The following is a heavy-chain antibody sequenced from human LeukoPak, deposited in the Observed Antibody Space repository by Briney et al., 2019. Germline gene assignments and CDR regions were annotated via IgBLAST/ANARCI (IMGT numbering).Heavy chain of an antibody. CDR2: ISDSSSYI. J-gene: IGHJ6*03. CDR1: GFTFSSYS. Sequence: KPGGSLRLSCAASGFTFSSYSMSWVRQAPGKGLEWVSSISDSSSYIYYADSVKGRFTISRDNSKNTLYLQMNSLRAEDTAVYYCAKVQGYYYYMDVWGKGTTVTVSS. CDR3: AKVQGYYYYMDV. V-gene: IGHV3-21*01.